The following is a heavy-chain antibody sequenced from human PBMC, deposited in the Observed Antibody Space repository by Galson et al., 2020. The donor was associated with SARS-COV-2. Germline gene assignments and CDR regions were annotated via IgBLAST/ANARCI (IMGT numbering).Heavy chain of an antibody. V-gene: IGHV4-61*02. CDR3: AAGPVAGTGE. CDR2: INSSGST. CDR1: GGSISGINYY. D-gene: IGHD6-19*01. J-gene: IGHJ4*02. Sequence: SETLSLTCAVSGGSISGINYYWSWIRQPAGKGLEWIGRINSSGSTNYNPSLKSRVTISVDTSKNQFSLKLSSVTAADTAVYYCAAGPVAGTGEWGQGTLVTVSS.